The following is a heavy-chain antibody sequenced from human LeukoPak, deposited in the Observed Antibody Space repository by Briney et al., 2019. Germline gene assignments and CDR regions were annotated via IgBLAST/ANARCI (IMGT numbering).Heavy chain of an antibody. Sequence: GGFLRLFCAAFGFTFSSYEMNWVRQAPGKGLEWVSYISSSGSTIYYADSVKGRFTISRDNAKNSLYLQMNSLRAEDTAVYYCARETRWYYYDSSGYYTDAFDIWGQGTMVTVSS. V-gene: IGHV3-48*03. J-gene: IGHJ3*02. CDR2: ISSSGSTI. CDR1: GFTFSSYE. CDR3: ARETRWYYYDSSGYYTDAFDI. D-gene: IGHD3-22*01.